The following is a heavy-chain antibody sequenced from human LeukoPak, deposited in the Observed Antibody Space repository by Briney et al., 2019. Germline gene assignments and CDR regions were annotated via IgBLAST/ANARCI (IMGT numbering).Heavy chain of an antibody. V-gene: IGHV4-59*11. J-gene: IGHJ6*03. D-gene: IGHD3-3*01. Sequence: SETLSLTCTVSGGSISSHYWSWIRQPPGKGLEWIGYIYYSGSTNYNPSLKSRVTISVDTSKNQFSLKLSSVTAADTAVYYCARVYLVGTYYDFWSAPMDVWGKGTTVTVSS. CDR2: IYYSGST. CDR3: ARVYLVGTYYDFWSAPMDV. CDR1: GGSISSHY.